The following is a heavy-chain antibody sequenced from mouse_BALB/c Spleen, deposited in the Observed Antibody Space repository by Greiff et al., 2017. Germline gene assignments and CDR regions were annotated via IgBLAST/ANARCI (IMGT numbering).Heavy chain of an antibody. V-gene: IGHV1S137*01. CDR1: GYTFTDYA. CDR2: ISTYYGDA. Sequence: VQLQQSGAELVRPGVSVKISCKGSGYTFTDYAMHWVKQSHAKSLEWIGVISTYYGDASYNQKFKGKATMTVDKSSSTAYMELARLTSEDSAIYYCARSNIYGNYAWFAYWGQGTLVTVSA. D-gene: IGHD2-1*01. CDR3: ARSNIYGNYAWFAY. J-gene: IGHJ3*01.